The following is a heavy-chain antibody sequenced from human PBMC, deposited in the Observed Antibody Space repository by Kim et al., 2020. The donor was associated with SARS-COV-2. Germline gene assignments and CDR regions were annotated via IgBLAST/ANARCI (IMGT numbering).Heavy chain of an antibody. Sequence: SHKSRVTTSVDTSKNQFSLKLSSVTAADTAVYYCARGIAVAPRGNNWFDPWGQGTLVTVSS. J-gene: IGHJ5*02. V-gene: IGHV4-59*12. D-gene: IGHD6-19*01. CDR3: ARGIAVAPRGNNWFDP.